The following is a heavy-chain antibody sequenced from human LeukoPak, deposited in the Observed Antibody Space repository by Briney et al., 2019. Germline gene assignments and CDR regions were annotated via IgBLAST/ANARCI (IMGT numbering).Heavy chain of an antibody. CDR3: ARHLTTSRWAAFHI. Sequence: GESLKISCKGSGYPFTNYYIGWVRQMPGKGLEWMGIISPGDSDTGYSPSFQGQVTISADKSIKTAYLQWSSLKASDSAMYYCARHLTTSRWAAFHIWGQGTMVTVSS. V-gene: IGHV5-51*01. CDR1: GYPFTNYY. J-gene: IGHJ3*02. CDR2: ISPGDSDT. D-gene: IGHD6-19*01.